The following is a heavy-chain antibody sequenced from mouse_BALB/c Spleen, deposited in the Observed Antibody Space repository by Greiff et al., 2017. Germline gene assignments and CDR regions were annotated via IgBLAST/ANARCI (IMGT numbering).Heavy chain of an antibody. J-gene: IGHJ3*01. Sequence: VQLQHPGAELVKPGASVKLSCKASGYTFTSYWMHWVKQRPGQGLEWIGEINPSNGRTNYNEKFKSKATLTVDKSSSTAYMQLSSLTSEDSAVYYCARGGITTAAWFAYWGQGTLVTVSA. V-gene: IGHV1S81*02. D-gene: IGHD1-1*01. CDR3: ARGGITTAAWFAY. CDR2: INPSNGRT. CDR1: GYTFTSYW.